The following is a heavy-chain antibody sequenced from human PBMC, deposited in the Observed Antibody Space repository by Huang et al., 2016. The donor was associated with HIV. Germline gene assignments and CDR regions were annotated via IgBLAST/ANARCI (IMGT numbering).Heavy chain of an antibody. CDR3: ARDTMVRGFDY. D-gene: IGHD3-10*01. CDR1: GGSISSHY. J-gene: IGHJ4*02. Sequence: QVQLQESGPGLVKPSETLSLTCTVSGGSISSHYWSWIRQPPGKGLELIGSIYYSGSTNYTPSLKSRVTISVDTSKNQFSLKLSSVTAADTAVYYCARDTMVRGFDYWGQGTLVTVSS. V-gene: IGHV4-59*11. CDR2: IYYSGST.